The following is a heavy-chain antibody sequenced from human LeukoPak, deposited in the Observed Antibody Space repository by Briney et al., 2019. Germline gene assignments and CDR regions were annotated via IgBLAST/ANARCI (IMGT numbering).Heavy chain of an antibody. Sequence: SETLSLTCTVSGGSISSYYWSWIRQPPEKGLEWIGYIYYSGSTNYNPSLKSRVTISVDTSKNQFSLRLSSVTAADTAVYYCARASLSLTGPLYFDYWGQGTLVTVSS. D-gene: IGHD3-9*01. V-gene: IGHV4-59*01. J-gene: IGHJ4*02. CDR2: IYYSGST. CDR3: ARASLSLTGPLYFDY. CDR1: GGSISSYY.